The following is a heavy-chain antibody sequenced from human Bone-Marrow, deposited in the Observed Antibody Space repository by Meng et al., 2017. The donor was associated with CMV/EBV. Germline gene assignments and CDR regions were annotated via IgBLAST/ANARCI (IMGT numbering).Heavy chain of an antibody. CDR3: TRSYTTSRDYYYDY. J-gene: IGHJ4*02. CDR1: GFNFDEYA. Sequence: GESLKISCAASGFNFDEYAMNWVRQAPGKGLEWKGFIRSRAYGGTPEYAASVKGRFTISRDDSKSIAYLQINSLKTEDTAMFYCTRSYTTSRDYYYDYWGQTTLTTASS. V-gene: IGHV3-49*04. CDR2: IRSRAYGGTP. D-gene: IGHD3-16*02.